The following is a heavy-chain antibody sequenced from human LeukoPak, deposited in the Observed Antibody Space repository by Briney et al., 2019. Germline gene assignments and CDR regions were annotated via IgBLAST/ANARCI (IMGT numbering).Heavy chain of an antibody. V-gene: IGHV3-30*03. Sequence: GGSLRLSCAASGFTFSSYGMHWVRQAPGKGLEWVAVISYDGSNKYYADSVKGRFTISRDNSKNTLYLQMNSLRDEDTAVYYCARGGSGYSYGKIDSWGQGILVTVSS. CDR3: ARGGSGYSYGKIDS. J-gene: IGHJ4*02. CDR1: GFTFSSYG. D-gene: IGHD5-18*01. CDR2: ISYDGSNK.